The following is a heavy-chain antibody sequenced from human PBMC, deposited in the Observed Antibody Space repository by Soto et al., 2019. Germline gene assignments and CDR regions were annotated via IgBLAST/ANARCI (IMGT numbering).Heavy chain of an antibody. D-gene: IGHD1-26*01. J-gene: IGHJ6*02. CDR3: SRDRGRWLQVGMDV. V-gene: IGHV3-7*01. CDR1: QFTFSSYW. Sequence: GGSLRLSCEVSQFTFSSYWMSWVRQAPGKGLQWVANINQGGSEKNYVDSVKGRFIISRDNAENSLYLQMNSLRAEDTAVYYCSRDRGRWLQVGMDVWGQGTTDTVSS. CDR2: INQGGSEK.